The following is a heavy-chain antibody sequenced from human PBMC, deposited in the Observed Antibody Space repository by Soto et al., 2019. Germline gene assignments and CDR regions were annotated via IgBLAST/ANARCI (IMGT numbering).Heavy chain of an antibody. CDR3: ARHKITGLFDH. CDR1: GGSFSGYY. V-gene: IGHV4-34*01. CDR2: INHSGST. J-gene: IGHJ4*02. Sequence: QVQLQQWGAGLLKPSETLSLTCAVYGGSFSGYYWTWIRQPPGTGLEWIGEINHSGSTNYNPSLKXRXTXSXXTSKNQFSLKLTYVPAADPAVYYCARHKITGLFDHWGQGTLVTVSS. D-gene: IGHD2-8*02.